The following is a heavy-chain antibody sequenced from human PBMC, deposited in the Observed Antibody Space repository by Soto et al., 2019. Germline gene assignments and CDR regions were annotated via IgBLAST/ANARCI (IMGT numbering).Heavy chain of an antibody. J-gene: IGHJ4*02. CDR1: GGSIRSSSNY. CDR2: ISYSGNT. Sequence: QLQLQESGPRLVKPSETLSLTCTVSGGSIRSSSNYWGWIRQPPGKGLEWIGSISYSGNTYHNLSLKSRVTISVDTSNNQFSLKLTSVTAADTAVYYCARPLVGATTGFDYWGQGTLVTVSS. D-gene: IGHD1-26*01. V-gene: IGHV4-39*01. CDR3: ARPLVGATTGFDY.